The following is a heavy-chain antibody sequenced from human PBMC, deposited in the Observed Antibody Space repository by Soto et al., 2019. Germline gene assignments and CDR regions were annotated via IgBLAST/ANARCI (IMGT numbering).Heavy chain of an antibody. CDR2: ISGSGDST. Sequence: GGSLRLSCAASGFTFSSYAMSWVRQAPGKGLEWVSAISGSGDSTYFADSVKGRFTISRDSSKNTLYLQMNSLRADDTAVYYCAKVDDFWSGYYTKWGQGTLVTVSS. CDR3: AKVDDFWSGYYTK. V-gene: IGHV3-23*01. CDR1: GFTFSSYA. J-gene: IGHJ4*02. D-gene: IGHD3-3*01.